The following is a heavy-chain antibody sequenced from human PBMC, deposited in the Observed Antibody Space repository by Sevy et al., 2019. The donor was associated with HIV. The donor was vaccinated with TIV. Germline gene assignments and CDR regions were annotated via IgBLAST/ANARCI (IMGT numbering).Heavy chain of an antibody. CDR3: ARGFAVDDAFDI. V-gene: IGHV3-21*01. J-gene: IGHJ3*02. Sequence: RGSLRLSCAASGFTFSSYSMNWVRQAPGKGLEWVSSISSSSSYIYYADSVKGRFTISRDNAKNSLYLQMNSLRAEDTAVYYCARGFAVDDAFDIWGQGTMVTVSS. D-gene: IGHD2-15*01. CDR1: GFTFSSYS. CDR2: ISSSSSYI.